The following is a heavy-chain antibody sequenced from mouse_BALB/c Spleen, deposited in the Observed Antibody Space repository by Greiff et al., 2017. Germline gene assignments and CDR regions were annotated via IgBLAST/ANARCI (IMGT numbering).Heavy chain of an antibody. CDR3: AREGKKPFED. J-gene: IGHJ2*01. CDR1: GYAFSSYW. V-gene: IGHV1-80*01. CDR2: IYPGDGDT. D-gene: IGHD2-1*01. Sequence: QVQLQQSGAELVRPGSSVTISCKASGYAFSSYWMNWVKQRPGQGLEWIGQIYPGDGDTNYNGKFKGKATLTADKSSRTAYMQLSSLTSEDSAVYFCAREGKKPFEDWGQGTTRTVSS.